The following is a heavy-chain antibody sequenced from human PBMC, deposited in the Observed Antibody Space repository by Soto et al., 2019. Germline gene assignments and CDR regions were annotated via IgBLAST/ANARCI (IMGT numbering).Heavy chain of an antibody. CDR1: GDTFSSYA. V-gene: IGHV1-69*13. D-gene: IGHD3-10*02. CDR2: IIPTFGRT. CDR3: ARDPLSSFAMDV. J-gene: IGHJ6*02. Sequence: AASVKVSCKASGDTFSSYAISWVRQAPGKGLEWMGKIIPTFGRTNYAQKFQGRLTISADDPTSTAYMELSSLLSEDTAVYYCARDPLSSFAMDVWGQGTTVTVSS.